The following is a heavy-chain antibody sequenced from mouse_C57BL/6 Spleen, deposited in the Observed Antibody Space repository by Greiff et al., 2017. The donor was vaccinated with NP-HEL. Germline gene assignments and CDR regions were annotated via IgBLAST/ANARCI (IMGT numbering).Heavy chain of an antibody. Sequence: EVQLQQSGPELVKPGASVKISCKASGYSFTGYYMNWVKQSPEKSLEWIGGINPSTGGTTYNQKFKAKATLTVDKSSSTAYMQLKSLTSEDSAVYYCARSGSISFAYWGQGTLVTVSA. J-gene: IGHJ3*01. CDR2: INPSTGGT. CDR1: GYSFTGYY. V-gene: IGHV1-42*01. D-gene: IGHD1-1*01. CDR3: ARSGSISFAY.